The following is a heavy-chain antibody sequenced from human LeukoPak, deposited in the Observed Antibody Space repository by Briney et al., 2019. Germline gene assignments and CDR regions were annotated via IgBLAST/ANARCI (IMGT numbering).Heavy chain of an antibody. CDR2: IYYSGST. CDR3: ATAIDYYDSSGYYWDY. D-gene: IGHD3-22*01. J-gene: IGHJ4*02. V-gene: IGHV4-39*01. CDR1: GGSISSSSYY. Sequence: PSETLSLTCTLSGGSISSSSYYWGWIRQPPGKGLEWIGSIYYSGSTYYNPSLKSRVTISVDTSKNQFSLKLSSVTAADTAVYYCATAIDYYDSSGYYWDYWGQGTLVTVSS.